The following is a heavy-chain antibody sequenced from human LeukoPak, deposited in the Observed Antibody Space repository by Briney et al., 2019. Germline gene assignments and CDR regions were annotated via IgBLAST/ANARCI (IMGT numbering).Heavy chain of an antibody. D-gene: IGHD3-22*01. Sequence: GGSLRLSCAASGFPSNSFALHWVRQAPGKGLEWAAYISSGTYYADSVKGRFTISRDNAKNSLYLQMNSLRAEDTAVYYCARRRPYSDNSGHAFDIWGQGTMVTVSS. CDR1: GFPSNSFA. CDR3: ARRRPYSDNSGHAFDI. V-gene: IGHV3-48*04. J-gene: IGHJ3*02. CDR2: ISSGT.